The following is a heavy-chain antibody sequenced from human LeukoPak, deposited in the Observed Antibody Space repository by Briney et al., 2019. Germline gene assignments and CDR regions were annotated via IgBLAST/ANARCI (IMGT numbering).Heavy chain of an antibody. D-gene: IGHD3-22*01. Sequence: SVTVSCKASGGTFSSYAISWVRQAPGQGLEWMGGIIPIFGTANYAQKFQGRVTITADESTSTAYMELSSLRSEDTAVYYCARADSSGYYYSDPWGQGTLVTVSS. V-gene: IGHV1-69*13. CDR2: IIPIFGTA. CDR3: ARADSSGYYYSDP. CDR1: GGTFSSYA. J-gene: IGHJ5*02.